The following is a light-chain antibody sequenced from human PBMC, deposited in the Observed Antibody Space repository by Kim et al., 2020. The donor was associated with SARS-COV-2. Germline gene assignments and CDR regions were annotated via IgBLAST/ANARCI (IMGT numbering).Light chain of an antibody. V-gene: IGKV1-39*01. CDR1: QSINTY. J-gene: IGKJ4*01. CDR2: AAS. CDR3: QQSHTAPLLT. Sequence: DIQMTQSPSSLAASVGDRVTIACRASQSINTYLNWYQQKPGKAPNRLIYAASTLQSGVPSRFSGSGSGTDFTLTISSLQPEDFATYYCQQSHTAPLLTFGGGTNLEI.